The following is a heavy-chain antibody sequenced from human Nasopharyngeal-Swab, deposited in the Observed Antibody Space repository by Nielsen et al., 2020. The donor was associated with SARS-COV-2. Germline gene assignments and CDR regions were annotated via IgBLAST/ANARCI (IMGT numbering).Heavy chain of an antibody. CDR3: ARVGGLRFLEWLLSDDY. J-gene: IGHJ4*02. CDR2: ISRSSSSI. Sequence: GGSLRLSCAASGFTFSSFSMNWVRQAPGKGLEWVSSISRSSSSIYYADSVKGRFTISRDNAKNSLYLQMNSLRAEDTAVYYCARVGGLRFLEWLLSDDYWGRGTLVTVSS. CDR1: GFTFSSFS. D-gene: IGHD3-3*01. V-gene: IGHV3-21*01.